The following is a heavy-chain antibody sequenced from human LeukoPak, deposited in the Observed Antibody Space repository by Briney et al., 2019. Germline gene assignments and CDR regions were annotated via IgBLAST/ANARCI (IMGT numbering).Heavy chain of an antibody. J-gene: IGHJ6*02. Sequence: SVKVSCKASGGXFSTYAISWVRQAPGQGLEWMGGIIPFFGTPSYAQKFHGRVTITADESTNTAYMEVSSLRSEDTALYYCARYKVPPHQDSSMVPGVYYYYGMDVWGLGTTVTVSS. CDR2: IIPFFGTP. D-gene: IGHD3-10*01. CDR1: GGXFSTYA. CDR3: ARYKVPPHQDSSMVPGVYYYYGMDV. V-gene: IGHV1-69*13.